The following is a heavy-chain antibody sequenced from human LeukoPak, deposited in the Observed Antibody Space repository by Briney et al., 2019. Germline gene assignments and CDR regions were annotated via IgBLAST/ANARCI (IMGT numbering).Heavy chain of an antibody. CDR1: GGSISSYY. CDR2: IYYSGST. CDR3: ARGDDSRVFAFDI. V-gene: IGHV4-59*01. J-gene: IGHJ3*02. D-gene: IGHD3-22*01. Sequence: PSETLSLTCTVSGGSISSYYRSWIRQPPGKGLEWIGYIYYSGSTNYNPSLKSRVTISVDTSKNQFSLKLSSVTAADTAVYYCARGDDSRVFAFDIWGQGTMVTVSS.